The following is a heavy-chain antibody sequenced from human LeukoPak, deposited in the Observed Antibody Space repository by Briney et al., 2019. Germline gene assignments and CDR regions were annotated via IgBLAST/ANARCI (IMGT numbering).Heavy chain of an antibody. V-gene: IGHV1-46*01. CDR3: ARLSQQTFDI. CDR1: GYTFTSYY. CDR2: INPSDRST. J-gene: IGHJ3*02. Sequence: ASVKVSCKASGYTFTSYYMNWVRQAPGQGLEWMGIINPSDRSTSYAQKFQGRVTMTRDTSTSTVYMELSSLRSDDTAVYYCARLSQQTFDIWGQGTLVTVSS.